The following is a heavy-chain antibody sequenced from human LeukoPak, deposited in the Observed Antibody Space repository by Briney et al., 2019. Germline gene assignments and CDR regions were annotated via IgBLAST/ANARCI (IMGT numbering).Heavy chain of an antibody. CDR2: IYSSGST. V-gene: IGHV4-4*07. J-gene: IGHJ4*02. D-gene: IGHD4-23*01. CDR1: DGSISSYY. CDR3: ARASPRYGGFDY. Sequence: SETLSLICTVSDGSISSYYWSWIRQPAGKGLEWIGRIYSSGSTNYNPPLKSRVTMSVDPSKNQFSLKLTSVTAADTAVYYCARASPRYGGFDYWGQGTLVTVSS.